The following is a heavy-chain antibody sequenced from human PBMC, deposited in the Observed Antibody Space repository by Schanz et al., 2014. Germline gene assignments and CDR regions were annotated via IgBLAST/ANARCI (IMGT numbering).Heavy chain of an antibody. CDR2: IYSSGIA. D-gene: IGHD2-21*01. J-gene: IGHJ4*02. Sequence: QVQLQESGSGLVKPSETLSLMCTVSGGSMDTHYWGWIRQPPGKGLEWIAFIYSSGIANYNPSLGSRVTISVDPSKNHFSLRLTSVTAADTATYYCARRVVPATMGLYFDLWGQGTLVTVSS. CDR3: ARRVVPATMGLYFDL. V-gene: IGHV4-59*08. CDR1: GGSMDTHY.